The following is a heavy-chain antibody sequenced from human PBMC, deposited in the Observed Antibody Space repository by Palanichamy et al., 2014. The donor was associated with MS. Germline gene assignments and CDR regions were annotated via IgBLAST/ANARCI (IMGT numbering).Heavy chain of an antibody. CDR1: GYTFSSYG. V-gene: IGHV1-18*04. D-gene: IGHD3-10*01. CDR3: ARDIGPVPGDYYYGLDV. CDR2: ISTYNGNT. J-gene: IGHJ6*02. Sequence: QVQLVQSGAEVKEPGASVRVSCKASGYTFSSYGISCARQAPGQGLEWMGWISTYNGNTKYAQKFQDRVTMTTDISTTTAHMDLRSLRSDDSAVYFSARDIGPVPGDYYYGLDVWGQGTTVTVSS.